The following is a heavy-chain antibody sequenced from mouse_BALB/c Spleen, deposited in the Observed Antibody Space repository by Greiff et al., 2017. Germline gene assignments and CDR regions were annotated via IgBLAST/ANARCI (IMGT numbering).Heavy chain of an antibody. D-gene: IGHD2-3*01. Sequence: DVQLVESGGGLVKPGGSLKLSCAASGFTFSSYAMSWVRQTPEKRLEWVATISSGGSYTYYPDSVKGRFTISRDNAKNTLYLQMSSLRSEDTAMYYCARHDGSYAMDYWGQGTSVTVSS. V-gene: IGHV5-9-3*01. CDR1: GFTFSSYA. CDR2: ISSGGSYT. CDR3: ARHDGSYAMDY. J-gene: IGHJ4*01.